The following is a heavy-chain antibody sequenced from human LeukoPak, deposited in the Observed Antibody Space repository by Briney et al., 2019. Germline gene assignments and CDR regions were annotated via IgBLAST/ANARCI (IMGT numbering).Heavy chain of an antibody. Sequence: GGSLRLSCAASGFTFSSYAMSWVRQAPGKGLEWVSAISGSGGSTYYADSVKGRFTISRDNSKNTLYLQMNSLRADDTAVYYCARVGKAARSEWFDPWGQGTLVTVSS. J-gene: IGHJ5*02. CDR2: ISGSGGST. CDR1: GFTFSSYA. CDR3: ARVGKAARSEWFDP. V-gene: IGHV3-23*01. D-gene: IGHD6-6*01.